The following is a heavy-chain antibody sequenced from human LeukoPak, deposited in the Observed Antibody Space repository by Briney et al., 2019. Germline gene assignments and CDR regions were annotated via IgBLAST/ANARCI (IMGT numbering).Heavy chain of an antibody. CDR2: INHSGST. V-gene: IGHV4-34*01. Sequence: SETLSLTCAVYGGSFSGYYWSWIRQPPGKGLEWIGEINHSGSTNYNPSLKSRVTISVDTSKNQFSLKLSSVTAADTAVYYCARLKGQGSGYYYYYGMDVWGQGTTVTVSS. D-gene: IGHD2-15*01. CDR3: ARLKGQGSGYYYYYGMDV. CDR1: GGSFSGYY. J-gene: IGHJ6*02.